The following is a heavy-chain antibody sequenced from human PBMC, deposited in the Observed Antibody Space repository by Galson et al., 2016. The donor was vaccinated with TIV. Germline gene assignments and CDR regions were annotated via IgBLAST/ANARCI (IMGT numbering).Heavy chain of an antibody. CDR2: TYYRSTWYN. CDR1: GDSVSSTSAA. D-gene: IGHD3-3*01. Sequence: CAISGDSVSSTSAAWNWIRPSPSRGLEWLGRTYYRSTWYNDYAASLKRRITINPDTFKNQFSLQLTSVTPEDAAVYYCARGAPSVFGVIMTLDYWGQGTLVTVSS. V-gene: IGHV6-1*01. CDR3: ARGAPSVFGVIMTLDY. J-gene: IGHJ4*02.